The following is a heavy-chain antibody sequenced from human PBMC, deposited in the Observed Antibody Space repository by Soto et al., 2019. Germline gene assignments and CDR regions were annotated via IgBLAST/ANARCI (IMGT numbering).Heavy chain of an antibody. CDR2: ISHSGTS. Sequence: QVQLQESGPGLVKPSGTLSLTCAVSGGSISSTHWWTLVRQSPGKGLEYIGEISHSGTSNSNPSLKSRVTLSVDKSKNLFSLTLTSVTAADTAVYYCARVVLSITRGAFDAWGQGT. J-gene: IGHJ3*01. CDR1: GGSISSTHW. CDR3: ARVVLSITRGAFDA. V-gene: IGHV4-4*02. D-gene: IGHD1-20*01.